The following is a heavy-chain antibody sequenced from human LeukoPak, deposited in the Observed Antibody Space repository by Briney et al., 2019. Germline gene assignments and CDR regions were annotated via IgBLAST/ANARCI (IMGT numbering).Heavy chain of an antibody. CDR3: ASDREYYYGSGSFDY. Sequence: PGRSLRLSCAASGFTFSSYGMHWVRQAPGKGLEWVAVISYDGSNKYYVDSVKGRFTISRDNAKNSLYLQMNSLRAEDTAVYYCASDREYYYGSGSFDYWGQGTLVTVSS. CDR1: GFTFSSYG. J-gene: IGHJ4*02. D-gene: IGHD3-10*01. CDR2: ISYDGSNK. V-gene: IGHV3-30*03.